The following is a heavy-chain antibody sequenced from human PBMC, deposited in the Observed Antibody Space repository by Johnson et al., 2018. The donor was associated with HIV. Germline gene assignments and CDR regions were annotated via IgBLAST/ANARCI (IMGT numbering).Heavy chain of an antibody. CDR3: AKDREGIQLWLGRMSFDI. CDR2: ISGSGGDT. CDR1: GFTFSSYA. D-gene: IGHD5-18*01. J-gene: IGHJ3*02. V-gene: IGHV3-23*01. Sequence: VQLLESGGGLVQPGGSLRLSCAASGFTFSSYAMSWVRQAPGKGLEWVSGISGSGGDTYYADSVKGRFTISRDNSKNTLYLQMNSLRAEDTAVYYCAKDREGIQLWLGRMSFDIWGQGTMVTVSS.